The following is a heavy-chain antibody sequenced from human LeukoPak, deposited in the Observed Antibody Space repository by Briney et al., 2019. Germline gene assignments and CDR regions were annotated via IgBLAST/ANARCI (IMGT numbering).Heavy chain of an antibody. V-gene: IGHV1-46*03. Sequence: ASVKVSCKASGYTFTSNYMHWVRQAPGQGLEWMGIINPSGGSTSYAQKFQGRVTMTRDTSTSTVYMELSSLRSEDTAVYYCARTKRNIVVVPAAIRGRAFDIWGQGTMVTVSS. J-gene: IGHJ3*02. D-gene: IGHD2-2*01. CDR1: GYTFTSNY. CDR2: INPSGGST. CDR3: ARTKRNIVVVPAAIRGRAFDI.